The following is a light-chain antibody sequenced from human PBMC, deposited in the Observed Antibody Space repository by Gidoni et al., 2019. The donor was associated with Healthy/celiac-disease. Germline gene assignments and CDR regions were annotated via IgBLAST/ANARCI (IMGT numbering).Light chain of an antibody. Sequence: IVLAQSPGTLSLSPGERATLSCRASQTISSSYLAWYQQKPGQAPRLLIYGASSRATGIPDRFSGSGSGTDFTLTISRLEPEDFAVYYCQQYGSSPTFGQGTKVEI. J-gene: IGKJ1*01. V-gene: IGKV3-20*01. CDR3: QQYGSSPT. CDR1: QTISSSY. CDR2: GAS.